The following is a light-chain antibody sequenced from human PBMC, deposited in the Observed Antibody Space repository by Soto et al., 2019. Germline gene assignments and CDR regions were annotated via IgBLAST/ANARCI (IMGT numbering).Light chain of an antibody. J-gene: IGLJ2*01. CDR2: EVS. V-gene: IGLV2-23*02. CDR1: SSDVGSYNL. Sequence: QSALTQPASVSGSPGQSITISCTGTSSDVGSYNLVSWYQQHPGKAPKLMIYEVSKRPSGVSNRFSGSKSGNTASLTISGLQSEDEADYYCCSYAGSSTYVEFRGGTKLTVL. CDR3: CSYAGSSTYVE.